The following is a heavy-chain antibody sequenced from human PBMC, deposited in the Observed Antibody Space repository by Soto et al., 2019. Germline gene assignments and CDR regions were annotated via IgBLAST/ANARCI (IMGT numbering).Heavy chain of an antibody. Sequence: GAPVRVSCRGSGYNFNTYGFLRVGKGPRPGLEWMGWISAYNGNTNYAQKLQGRVTMTTDTSTSTAYMELRSLRSDDTAVYYCARDPGTIFGVAYDAFDIWGQGTMVPFSS. CDR3: ARDPGTIFGVAYDAFDI. J-gene: IGHJ3*02. CDR1: GYNFNTYG. D-gene: IGHD3-3*01. CDR2: ISAYNGNT. V-gene: IGHV1-18*01.